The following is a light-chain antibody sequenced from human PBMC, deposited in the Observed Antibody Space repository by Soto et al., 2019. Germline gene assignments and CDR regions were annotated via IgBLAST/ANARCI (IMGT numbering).Light chain of an antibody. CDR3: SSYTSSSTYV. Sequence: QSVLTQPASVSGSPGQSISVSWTGTSGDVGGNNYVSWYQQHPGKAPKLMIYEVSNRPSGVSNRFSGSKSGNTASLTISGLQAEDEADYYCSSYTSSSTYVFGTGTKVTVL. CDR2: EVS. CDR1: SGDVGGNNY. J-gene: IGLJ1*01. V-gene: IGLV2-14*01.